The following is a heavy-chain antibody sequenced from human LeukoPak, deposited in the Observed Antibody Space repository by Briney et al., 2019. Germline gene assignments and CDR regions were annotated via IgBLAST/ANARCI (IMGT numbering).Heavy chain of an antibody. V-gene: IGHV4-30-2*01. CDR3: GSRRTAMFGVIKGPIDY. Sequence: SETLSLTCAVSGGSISSGGYSWSWIRQPPGKGLEWIGYIYHSGSTYYNPSLKSRVTISVDRSKNQFSLKLTSVTAADTAVYYCGSRRTAMFGVIKGPIDYWGQGTLVTVSS. D-gene: IGHD3-3*01. J-gene: IGHJ4*02. CDR1: GGSISSGGYS. CDR2: IYHSGST.